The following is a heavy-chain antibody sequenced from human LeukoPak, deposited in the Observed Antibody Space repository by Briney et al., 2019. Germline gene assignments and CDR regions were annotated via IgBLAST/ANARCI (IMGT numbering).Heavy chain of an antibody. Sequence: GGSLRLSCAASGFTFSSYDMSWVRQAPGKGLEWVSGICGSGGSTYNADSVKGRFTISRDNSENTLHLQMNTLRDEDTAVYYCAKDYFGSGSYYNANPYYFDYWGQGTLVTVSS. CDR2: ICGSGGST. J-gene: IGHJ4*02. CDR1: GFTFSSYD. V-gene: IGHV3-23*01. CDR3: AKDYFGSGSYYNANPYYFDY. D-gene: IGHD3-10*01.